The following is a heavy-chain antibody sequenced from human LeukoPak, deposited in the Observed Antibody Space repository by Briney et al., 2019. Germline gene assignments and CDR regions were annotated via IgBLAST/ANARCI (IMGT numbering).Heavy chain of an antibody. Sequence: GGSLRLSCAAPGFTVSSNYMSWVRQAPGKGLEWVSVIYSGGSTYYADSVKGRFTISRDNSKNTLYLQMNSLRAEDTAVYYCARDVSLYCSGGSCYSGMDVWGQGTTVTVSS. D-gene: IGHD2-15*01. CDR1: GFTVSSNY. CDR2: IYSGGST. V-gene: IGHV3-66*01. CDR3: ARDVSLYCSGGSCYSGMDV. J-gene: IGHJ6*02.